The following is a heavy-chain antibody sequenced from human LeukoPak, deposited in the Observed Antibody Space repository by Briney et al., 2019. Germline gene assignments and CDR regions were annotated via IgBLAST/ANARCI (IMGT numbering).Heavy chain of an antibody. D-gene: IGHD2-2*01. CDR1: GFTFSSYA. Sequence: PGRSLRLSSAASGFTFSSYAMHWVRQAPGKGLEWGAVISYDGSNKYYADSVKGRFTISRDNSKNTLYLQMNSLRAEDTAVYYCARDGGRAIVVVPSARGYFDYWGQGTLVTVSS. CDR2: ISYDGSNK. J-gene: IGHJ4*02. V-gene: IGHV3-30-3*01. CDR3: ARDGGRAIVVVPSARGYFDY.